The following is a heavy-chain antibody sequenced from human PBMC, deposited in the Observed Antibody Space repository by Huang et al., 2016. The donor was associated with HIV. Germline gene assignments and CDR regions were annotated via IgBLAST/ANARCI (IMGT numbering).Heavy chain of an antibody. J-gene: IGHJ1*01. Sequence: LQESGPGLVGPSETLSLTCAVSGDSINSNTFYWGCIRRPPGKALEWIGSIYYSGTTYYNPALKRRASIAVDASKNRIFLHLRSVTAADTGVYYCARTGVAVSDDPEYFQHWGQGALVTIS. V-gene: IGHV4-39*02. D-gene: IGHD3-3*01. CDR2: IYYSGTT. CDR1: GDSINSNTFY. CDR3: ARTGVAVSDDPEYFQH.